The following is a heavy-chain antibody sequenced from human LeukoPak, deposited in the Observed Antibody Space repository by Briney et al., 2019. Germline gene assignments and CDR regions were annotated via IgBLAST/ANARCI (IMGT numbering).Heavy chain of an antibody. Sequence: GGSLRLSCAASGFTFSNYAMTWVRQAPGKGLEWVSAISGGGGSTYYADSVKGRFTISRDNSKKTLYLQMRSLRAEDTAVYYCAKAHCGGGSCYSGYFYYGMDVWGQGTTVTVSS. CDR3: AKAHCGGGSCYSGYFYYGMDV. CDR2: ISGGGGST. V-gene: IGHV3-23*01. J-gene: IGHJ6*02. D-gene: IGHD2-15*01. CDR1: GFTFSNYA.